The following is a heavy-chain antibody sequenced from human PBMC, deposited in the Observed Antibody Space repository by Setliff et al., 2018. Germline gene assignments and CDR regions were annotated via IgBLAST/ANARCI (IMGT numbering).Heavy chain of an antibody. CDR2: IYSSGITSSGIT. CDR1: GGSISSDY. D-gene: IGHD3-9*01. CDR3: ARVTGQQTADV. Sequence: PSETLSFTCTVSGGSISSDYWSWIRQPAGKGLEWIGRIYSSGITSSGITHYNPSLKSRVTMSVDTSKNQFSLKLTSVTAADTAVYYCARVTGQQTADVWGKGTTVTVSS. V-gene: IGHV4-4*07. J-gene: IGHJ6*04.